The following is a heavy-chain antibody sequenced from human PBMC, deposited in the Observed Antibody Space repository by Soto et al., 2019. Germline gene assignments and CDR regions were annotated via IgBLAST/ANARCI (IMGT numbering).Heavy chain of an antibody. CDR2: INPSDGST. J-gene: IGHJ4*02. CDR1: GYTFTSYH. D-gene: IGHD3-10*01. Sequence: ASVKVSCKASGYTFTSYHMHWVRQAPGQGLEWMGRINPSDGSTTYSQKFQGRVTMTRDTSASTVYMELSSLSSEDTAVYYCGYGSGSYFFEDWGQGTLVTVSS. CDR3: GYGSGSYFFED. V-gene: IGHV1-46*01.